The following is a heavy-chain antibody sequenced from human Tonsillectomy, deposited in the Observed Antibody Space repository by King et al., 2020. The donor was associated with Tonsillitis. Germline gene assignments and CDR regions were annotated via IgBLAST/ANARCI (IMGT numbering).Heavy chain of an antibody. V-gene: IGHV3-11*05. CDR1: GFTFSDYY. D-gene: IGHD6-19*01. Sequence: VQLVESGGGLVKPGGSLRLSCAASGFTFSDYYMSWIRQAPGKGLEWVSYISSSRSYTNYADSVKGRFTISRDNAKNSLYLQMNSLRAEDTAVYYCARDRLWGSSGWYFDYWGQGTLVTVSS. J-gene: IGHJ4*02. CDR3: ARDRLWGSSGWYFDY. CDR2: ISSSRSYT.